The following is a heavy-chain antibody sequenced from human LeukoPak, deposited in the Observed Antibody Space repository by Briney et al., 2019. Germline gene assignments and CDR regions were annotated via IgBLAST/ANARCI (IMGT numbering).Heavy chain of an antibody. CDR3: AKAKTYYYDSSNLKGAYFDY. D-gene: IGHD3-22*01. CDR2: ISGSGGST. CDR1: GFTFSSYA. J-gene: IGHJ4*02. Sequence: GGSLRLSCAASGFTFSSYAMSWVRQAPGKGLEWVSAISGSGGSTYYADSVKGRLTISRDNSKNTLYLQMNSLRAEDTAVYYCAKAKTYYYDSSNLKGAYFDYWGQGTLVTVSS. V-gene: IGHV3-23*01.